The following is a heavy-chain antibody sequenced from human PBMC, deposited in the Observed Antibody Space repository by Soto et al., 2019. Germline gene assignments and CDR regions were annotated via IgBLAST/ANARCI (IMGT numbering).Heavy chain of an antibody. J-gene: IGHJ6*03. Sequence: SETLSLTCAVYGGSFSGYYWSWIRQPPGKGLEWIGEINHSGSTNYNPSVKRRVTISVDTAKNQFSRKLSSVTAADTAVYYCARVTYSDYEFWSGYYRDYYYMDVWGKGTRVTVSS. CDR3: ARVTYSDYEFWSGYYRDYYYMDV. CDR1: GGSFSGYY. CDR2: INHSGST. V-gene: IGHV4-34*01. D-gene: IGHD3-3*01.